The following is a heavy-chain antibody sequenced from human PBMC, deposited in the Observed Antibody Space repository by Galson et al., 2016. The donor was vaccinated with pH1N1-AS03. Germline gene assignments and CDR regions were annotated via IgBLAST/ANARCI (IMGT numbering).Heavy chain of an antibody. J-gene: IGHJ4*02. CDR1: GLSFEDNG. CDR2: LNSHGSCR. CDR3: ARDFYDSSGYFKAPFDY. D-gene: IGHD3-22*01. V-gene: IGHV3-20*04. Sequence: SLRLSCAVSGLSFEDNGMSWVRPAPRKGLEFLPALNSHGSCRGTAAFVKGRFNIFRDNVKMSFYRQMNSQRVEDTAFYFCARDFYDSSGYFKAPFDYWGQGALVTVSS.